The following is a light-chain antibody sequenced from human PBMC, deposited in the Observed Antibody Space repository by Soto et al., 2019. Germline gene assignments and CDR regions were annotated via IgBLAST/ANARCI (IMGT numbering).Light chain of an antibody. J-gene: IGKJ5*01. CDR2: GAS. CDR3: QQYGSSPPSST. Sequence: EIMLTQSPGTLSLSTGERATLSCRASQSVSTNLAWYQQKPGQAPRLLIYGASNRATDIPDRFSGRGSGTDFTLTISRLEPEDFAVYYCQQYGSSPPSSTFGQGTRLEI. CDR1: QSVSTN. V-gene: IGKV3-20*01.